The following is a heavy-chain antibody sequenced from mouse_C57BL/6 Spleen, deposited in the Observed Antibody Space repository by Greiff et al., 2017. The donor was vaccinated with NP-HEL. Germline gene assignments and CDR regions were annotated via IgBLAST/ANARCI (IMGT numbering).Heavy chain of an antibody. CDR1: GYTFTSYW. V-gene: IGHV1-53*01. J-gene: IGHJ2*01. CDR2: INPSNGGT. CDR3: ARGSKFITTVIDY. D-gene: IGHD1-1*01. Sequence: VQLQQPGTELVKPGASVKLSCKASGYTFTSYWMHWVKQRPGQGLEWIGNINPSNGGTNYNEKFKSKATLTVDKSSSTAYMQLSSLTSEDSAVYYCARGSKFITTVIDYWGQGTTLTVSS.